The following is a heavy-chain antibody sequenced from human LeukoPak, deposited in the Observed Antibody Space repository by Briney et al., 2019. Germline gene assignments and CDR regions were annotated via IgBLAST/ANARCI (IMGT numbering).Heavy chain of an antibody. J-gene: IGHJ4*02. CDR3: ARRAETYGYPTTKYYFDY. CDR2: IYHSGST. Sequence: SETLSLTCTVSGGSISSGGYYWSWIRQPPGKGLEWIGYIYHSGSTYYNPSLKSRVTISVDRSKNQFSLKLSSVTAADTAVYYCARRAETYGYPTTKYYFDYWGQGTLVTVSS. CDR1: GGSISSGGYY. D-gene: IGHD3-16*02. V-gene: IGHV4-30-2*01.